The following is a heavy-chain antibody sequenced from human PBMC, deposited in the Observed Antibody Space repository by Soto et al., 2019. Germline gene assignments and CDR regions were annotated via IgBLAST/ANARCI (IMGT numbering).Heavy chain of an antibody. CDR1: GGSIRSGDYY. Sequence: SETLSLTCTVSGGSIRSGDYYWSWIRQPPGKGLEWIGYIYYSGSTNYNPSLKSRVTISVDTSKNQFSLKLSSVTAADTAVYYCARGALIYYDSSGYYYDGKHDAFDIWGQGTMVTVSS. D-gene: IGHD3-22*01. CDR2: IYYSGST. CDR3: ARGALIYYDSSGYYYDGKHDAFDI. V-gene: IGHV4-61*08. J-gene: IGHJ3*02.